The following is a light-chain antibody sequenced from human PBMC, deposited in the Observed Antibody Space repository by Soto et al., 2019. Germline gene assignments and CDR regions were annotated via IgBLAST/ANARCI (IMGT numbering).Light chain of an antibody. CDR2: GAS. V-gene: IGKV3-20*01. J-gene: IGKJ1*01. CDR1: QSVSSN. CDR3: QQYGSSPSWT. Sequence: EIVMTQSPATLSVSPGERATLSCRASQSVSSNLAWYQQKPGQAPRLLIYGASSRATVIPDRFSGSGSGTDFTLTISRLEPEDFAVYYCQQYGSSPSWTLGQGTKVDIK.